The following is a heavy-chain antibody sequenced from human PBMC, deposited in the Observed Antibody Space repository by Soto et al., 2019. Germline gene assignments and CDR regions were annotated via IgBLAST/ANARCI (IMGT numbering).Heavy chain of an antibody. D-gene: IGHD2-8*01. Sequence: ASVKVSCKASGYTFTGYYMHWVRQSPGQGLEWMGWINPNSGGTNYAQKFQGRVTMTRDTSISTAYMELSRLRSDDTAVYYCARGYCTNGVCYWLDPWGQGTLVTVSS. CDR3: ARGYCTNGVCYWLDP. CDR1: GYTFTGYY. CDR2: INPNSGGT. J-gene: IGHJ5*02. V-gene: IGHV1-2*02.